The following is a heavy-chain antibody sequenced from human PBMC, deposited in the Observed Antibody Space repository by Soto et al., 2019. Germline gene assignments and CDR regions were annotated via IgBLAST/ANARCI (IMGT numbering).Heavy chain of an antibody. CDR1: GASVSSYF. Sequence: PSETLSLTCTVSGASVSSYFWSWVRQPPGKGLEWIGYIYNSGRTNYNPPLKSRVTISLDTSDNDFSLRLTSLTAADTAVYYCARVHSGWSSGHGLDVWGQGTTVTVYS. J-gene: IGHJ6*02. CDR3: ARVHSGWSSGHGLDV. V-gene: IGHV4-59*02. CDR2: IYNSGRT. D-gene: IGHD6-19*01.